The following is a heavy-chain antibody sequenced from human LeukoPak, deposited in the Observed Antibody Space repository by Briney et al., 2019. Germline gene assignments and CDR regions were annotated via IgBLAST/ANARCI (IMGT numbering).Heavy chain of an antibody. Sequence: SETLSLTCTVSGGSISSYYWSWIRQPAGKGLEWIGRIYTSGSTYYNPSLKSRVTISVDRSKNQFSLKLSSVTAADTAVYYCARGGKYYDTNGAFDIWGQGTMVTVSS. D-gene: IGHD3-22*01. CDR1: GGSISSYY. V-gene: IGHV4-4*07. J-gene: IGHJ3*02. CDR3: ARGGKYYDTNGAFDI. CDR2: IYTSGST.